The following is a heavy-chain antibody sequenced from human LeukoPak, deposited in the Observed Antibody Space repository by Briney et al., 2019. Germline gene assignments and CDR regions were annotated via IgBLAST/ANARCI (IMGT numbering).Heavy chain of an antibody. V-gene: IGHV1-46*01. CDR3: SQMYSSGWYYFDY. J-gene: IGHJ4*02. D-gene: IGHD6-19*01. Sequence: GASVKVSCKASGYTFTSYYMHWLRQAPGQGLEWMGIINPSGGSTSYAQKFQGRVTMTRDTSTSTVYMELSSLRSEDTAVYYCSQMYSSGWYYFDYWGQGTLVTVSS. CDR1: GYTFTSYY. CDR2: INPSGGST.